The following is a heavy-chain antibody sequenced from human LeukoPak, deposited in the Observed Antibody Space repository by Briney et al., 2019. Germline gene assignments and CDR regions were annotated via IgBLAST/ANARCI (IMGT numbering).Heavy chain of an antibody. CDR3: AKDRIGGVAVAGKGRWFDP. Sequence: GGSLRLSCAASGFTFNSYAMSWVRQAPGKGLEWVSTISGSGDRTSYADSVKGRFTISRDNSKDTLFLQMNSLRAEDTAVYYCAKDRIGGVAVAGKGRWFDPWGQGTLVTVSS. V-gene: IGHV3-23*01. CDR2: ISGSGDRT. D-gene: IGHD6-19*01. J-gene: IGHJ5*02. CDR1: GFTFNSYA.